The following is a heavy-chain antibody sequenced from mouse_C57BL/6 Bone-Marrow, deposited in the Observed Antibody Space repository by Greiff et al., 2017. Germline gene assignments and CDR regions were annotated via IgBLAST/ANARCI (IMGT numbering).Heavy chain of an antibody. J-gene: IGHJ2*01. CDR1: GYTFTSYG. V-gene: IGHV1-81*01. Sequence: QVQLKETGAELARPGASVKLSCKASGYTFTSYGISWVKQRTGQGLEWIGEIYPRSGNTYYNEKFKGKATLTADKSSSTAYMELRSLTSEDSAVYFCARSPLLLRYWGQGTTLTVSS. CDR3: ARSPLLLRY. CDR2: IYPRSGNT. D-gene: IGHD1-1*01.